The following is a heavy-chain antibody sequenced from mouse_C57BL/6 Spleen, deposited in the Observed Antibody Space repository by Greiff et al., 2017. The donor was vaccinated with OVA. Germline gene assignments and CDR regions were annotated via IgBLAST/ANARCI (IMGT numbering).Heavy chain of an antibody. Sequence: HVQLQQSGAELVKPGASVKMSCKASGFTFTNYCITWVQQRPGQGLEWIGDINPGSGSTNYTEKFKGQSTLTVDTSSSTAYMQLSSLTSADLSVYSSAREGYITSEGEYAMDYWGKGTTVTVSS. V-gene: IGHV1-55*01. CDR1: GFTFTNYC. J-gene: IGHJ4*01. CDR2: INPGSGST. D-gene: IGHD1-1*01. CDR3: AREGYITSEGEYAMDY.